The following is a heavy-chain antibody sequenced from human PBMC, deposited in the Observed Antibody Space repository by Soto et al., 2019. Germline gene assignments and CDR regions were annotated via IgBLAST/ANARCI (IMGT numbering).Heavy chain of an antibody. D-gene: IGHD3-3*01. Sequence: EVQLVESGGGLVQPGGSLRLSCAASGFTFSDHYMDWVRQAPGKGLEWVGRTRNKANSYTTEYAASVKGRFTISRDDSKNSLYLQMNSLKTEDTAVYYCARVNQRITIFGPTPYGMDVWGQGTTVTVSS. J-gene: IGHJ6*02. CDR1: GFTFSDHY. CDR2: TRNKANSYTT. V-gene: IGHV3-72*01. CDR3: ARVNQRITIFGPTPYGMDV.